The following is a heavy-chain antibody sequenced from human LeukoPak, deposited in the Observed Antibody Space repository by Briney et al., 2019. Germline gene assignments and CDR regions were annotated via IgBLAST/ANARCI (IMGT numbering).Heavy chain of an antibody. Sequence: ASVKVSCRTSGYSFHPYGLTWVRQAPGQGLEWMGWISTYNGNTNYAQKFQGRVSMTTDTSTNTAYLELRGLRSNDTAVYFCASPARGAYYYYMDVWGKGTTVTVSS. J-gene: IGHJ6*03. V-gene: IGHV1-18*01. CDR1: GYSFHPYG. D-gene: IGHD2-2*01. CDR3: ASPARGAYYYYMDV. CDR2: ISTYNGNT.